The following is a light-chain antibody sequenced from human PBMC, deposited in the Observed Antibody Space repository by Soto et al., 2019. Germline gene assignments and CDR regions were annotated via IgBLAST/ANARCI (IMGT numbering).Light chain of an antibody. CDR1: SSDVGGYNY. Sequence: QSALTQPRSVSGSPGQSVTISCTGTSSDVGGYNYVSWYQQHPGKAPKLMIYDVSKWPSGVPDRFSGSKSGNTASLTISGLQAEDEADYYCCSYAGSYKVFGTGTKVTVL. CDR3: CSYAGSYKV. CDR2: DVS. V-gene: IGLV2-11*01. J-gene: IGLJ1*01.